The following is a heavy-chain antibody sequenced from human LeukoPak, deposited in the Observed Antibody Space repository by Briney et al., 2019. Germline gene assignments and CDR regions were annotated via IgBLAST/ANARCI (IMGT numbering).Heavy chain of an antibody. CDR3: AKNGDMVRGVTVAAPVDY. CDR1: GFTLRNYA. J-gene: IGHJ4*02. CDR2: ISGGGSDT. V-gene: IGHV3-23*01. D-gene: IGHD3-10*01. Sequence: GRSLRLSCAASGFTLRNYAMSWVRQAPGKGLEWASAISGGGSDTYYADSVKGRFTISRDNSKNTLYLLMSSLRAEDTAVYYCAKNGDMVRGVTVAAPVDYWGQGTLVTVSS.